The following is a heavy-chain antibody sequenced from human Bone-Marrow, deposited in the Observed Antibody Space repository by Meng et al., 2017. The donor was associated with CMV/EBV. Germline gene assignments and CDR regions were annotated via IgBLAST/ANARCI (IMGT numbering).Heavy chain of an antibody. CDR1: SNTINTYY. Sequence: ASVKVSCKASSNTINTYYMHWVRQAPGQGLEWMGWIYPNSGVTKYPQKFEGRVTMTRDTSGNTTYMELSSLRSDDTAIYYCARDQYRSLSGPIYWGQGTLVTVSS. J-gene: IGHJ4*02. V-gene: IGHV1-2*02. CDR2: IYPNSGVT. CDR3: ARDQYRSLSGPIY. D-gene: IGHD6-6*01.